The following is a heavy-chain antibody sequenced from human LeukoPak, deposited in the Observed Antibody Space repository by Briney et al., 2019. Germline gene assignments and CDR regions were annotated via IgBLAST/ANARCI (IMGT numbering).Heavy chain of an antibody. CDR1: GDSVSSYTAN. Sequence: SQTLSLTCAISGDSVSSYTANWNWIRQSPSRGLEWLGRTYYRSKWYHDYAVSVKSRITINPDTSKNQFSLQLNSVTPEDTAVYYCARVSRGRYRTGEPTFYSDYWGQGALVTVSS. CDR3: ARVSRGRYRTGEPTFYSDY. V-gene: IGHV6-1*01. CDR2: TYYRSKWYH. J-gene: IGHJ4*02. D-gene: IGHD2-8*02.